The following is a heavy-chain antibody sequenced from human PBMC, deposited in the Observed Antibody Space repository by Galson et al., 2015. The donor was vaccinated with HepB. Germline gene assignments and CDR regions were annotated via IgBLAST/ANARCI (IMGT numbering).Heavy chain of an antibody. J-gene: IGHJ6*03. V-gene: IGHV6-1*01. CDR2: TYHRSKWFN. CDR1: GDSVSSNSAA. D-gene: IGHD7-27*01. CDR3: ARGDWGSGYYYCYYMHV. Sequence: CAISGDSVSSNSAAWNWIRQSPSRGLEWLGRTYHRSKWFNDYAESVKSRITINPDTSKNQFSLQLNSVTPEDTAVYYCARGDWGSGYYYCYYMHVWAKGTTVTVSS.